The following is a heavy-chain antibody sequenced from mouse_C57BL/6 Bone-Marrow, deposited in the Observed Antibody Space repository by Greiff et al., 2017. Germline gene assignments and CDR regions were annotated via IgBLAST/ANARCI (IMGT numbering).Heavy chain of an antibody. D-gene: IGHD1-1*01. CDR3: ATGSSPAWFAY. Sequence: QVQLQQSGAELVRPGTSVKMSCKASGYTFTNYWIGWAKQRPGHGLEWIGDIYPGGGYTNYNEKFKGTATLTADKSSSTAYMQVSSLTSEDSAIYYCATGSSPAWFAYWGQGTLVTVSA. V-gene: IGHV1-63*01. CDR1: GYTFTNYW. J-gene: IGHJ3*01. CDR2: IYPGGGYT.